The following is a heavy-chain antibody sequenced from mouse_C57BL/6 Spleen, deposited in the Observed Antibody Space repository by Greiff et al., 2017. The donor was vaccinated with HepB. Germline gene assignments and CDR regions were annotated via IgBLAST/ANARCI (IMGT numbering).Heavy chain of an antibody. Sequence: EVQRVESGGDLVKPGGSLKLSCAASGFTFSSYGMSWVRQTPDKRLEWVATISSGGSYTYYPDSVKGRFTISRDNAKNTLYLQMSSLKSEDTAMYYCARHITGTSWFAYWGQGTLVTVSA. D-gene: IGHD4-1*01. V-gene: IGHV5-6*01. CDR2: ISSGGSYT. CDR3: ARHITGTSWFAY. J-gene: IGHJ3*01. CDR1: GFTFSSYG.